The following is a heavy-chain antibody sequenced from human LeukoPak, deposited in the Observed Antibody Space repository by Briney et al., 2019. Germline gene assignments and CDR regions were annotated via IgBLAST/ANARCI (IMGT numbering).Heavy chain of an antibody. J-gene: IGHJ4*02. CDR2: IYTSGST. Sequence: SQTLSLTCTVSGGSISSYYWSWIRQPAGKGLEWIGRIYTSGSTNYNPSLKSRVTMSVDTSKNQFSLKLSSVTAADTAVYYCARGPYYDFWSGYYTDQRFDYWGQGTLVTVSS. CDR3: ARGPYYDFWSGYYTDQRFDY. D-gene: IGHD3-3*01. CDR1: GGSISSYY. V-gene: IGHV4-4*07.